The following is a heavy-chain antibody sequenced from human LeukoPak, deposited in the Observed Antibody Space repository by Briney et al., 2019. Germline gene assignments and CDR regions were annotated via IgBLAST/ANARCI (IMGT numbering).Heavy chain of an antibody. CDR1: RYTFTGYY. J-gene: IGHJ5*02. CDR3: ARVSSSSWYSSSGWFDP. Sequence: ASVKVSCKASRYTFTGYYMHWVRQAPGQGLEWMGIINPSGGSTSYAQKFQGRVTMTRDMSTSTVYMELSSLRSEDTAVYYCARVSSSSWYSSSGWFDPWGQGTLVTVSS. D-gene: IGHD6-13*01. CDR2: INPSGGST. V-gene: IGHV1-46*01.